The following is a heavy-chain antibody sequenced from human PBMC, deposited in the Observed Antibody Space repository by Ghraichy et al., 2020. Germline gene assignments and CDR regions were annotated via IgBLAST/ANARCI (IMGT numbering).Heavy chain of an antibody. CDR2: INRDGSDK. V-gene: IGHV3-7*01. CDR3: ARDYWGAPDY. Sequence: GVLNISCAASGFTFRKYWMSWVRQAPGKGLEWVANINRDGSDKYSVDSVKGRFTISRDNAHNSLYLQMNSLRAEDTAMYFCARDYWGAPDYWGQGTLVTVSS. J-gene: IGHJ4*02. D-gene: IGHD7-27*01. CDR1: GFTFRKYW.